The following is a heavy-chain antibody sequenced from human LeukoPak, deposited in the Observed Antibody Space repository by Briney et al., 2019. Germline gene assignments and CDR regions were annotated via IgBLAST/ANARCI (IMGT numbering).Heavy chain of an antibody. D-gene: IGHD4-17*01. Sequence: SETLSLTCTVSGGSISGYYCSWIRQPPGKGLEWIGHTYDSGSTNYDPSLNSRVTISVDTSKNQFSLKLSSVTAADTAVYYCARRQVGAYGNYFDYWGQGTLVTVSS. CDR1: GGSISGYY. CDR2: TYDSGST. CDR3: ARRQVGAYGNYFDY. V-gene: IGHV4-59*08. J-gene: IGHJ4*02.